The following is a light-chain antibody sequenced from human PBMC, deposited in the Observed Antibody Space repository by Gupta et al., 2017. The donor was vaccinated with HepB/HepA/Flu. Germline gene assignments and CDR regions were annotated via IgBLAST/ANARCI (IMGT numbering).Light chain of an antibody. CDR2: GAS. J-gene: IGKJ1*01. CDR3: QQDNIWPRT. Sequence: EIVMTQSPATLSVSPGERGTRSCRASQSVSSNLAWYRQKPGQAPRLLIYGASTRATGIPARFSGSGSGTEFTLTISSLQSEDFGIYYCQQDNIWPRTFGQGTKVEIK. V-gene: IGKV3-15*01. CDR1: QSVSSN.